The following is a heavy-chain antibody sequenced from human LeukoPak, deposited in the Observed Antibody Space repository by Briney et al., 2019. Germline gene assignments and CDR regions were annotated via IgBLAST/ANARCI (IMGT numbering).Heavy chain of an antibody. D-gene: IGHD1-26*01. CDR3: AKEVRIVGATFFDY. CDR1: GFTFDDYA. Sequence: GRSLRLSCAASGFTFDDYAMHWVRHAPGKGLEWVSGISWNSGSIGYADSVKGRFTISRDNAKNSLYLQMNSLRAEDTALYYCAKEVRIVGATFFDYWGQGTLVTVSS. J-gene: IGHJ4*02. CDR2: ISWNSGSI. V-gene: IGHV3-9*01.